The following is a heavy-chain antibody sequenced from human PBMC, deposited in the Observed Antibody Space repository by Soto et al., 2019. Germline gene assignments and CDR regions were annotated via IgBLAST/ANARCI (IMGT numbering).Heavy chain of an antibody. J-gene: IGHJ3*02. V-gene: IGHV3-74*01. CDR3: ARGCSGGSCYSHDAFDI. Sequence: TGGSLRLSCAASGFTFSSYWMHWVRQAPGKGLVWVSRIYSDGSSTSYADSVKGRFTISRDNAKNTLYLQMNSLRAEDTAVYYCARGCSGGSCYSHDAFDIWGQGTMVTVSS. D-gene: IGHD2-15*01. CDR1: GFTFSSYW. CDR2: IYSDGSST.